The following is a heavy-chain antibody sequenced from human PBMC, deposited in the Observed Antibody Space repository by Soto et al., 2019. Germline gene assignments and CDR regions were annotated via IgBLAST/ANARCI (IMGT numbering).Heavy chain of an antibody. D-gene: IGHD3-10*01. CDR2: INAGNGNT. CDR3: ALDYFRSKTADY. J-gene: IGHJ4*02. V-gene: IGHV1-3*01. Sequence: ASVKVSCKASGYTFTSYAMHWVRQAPGQRLEWMGWINAGNGNTKYSQKFQGRVTITRDTSASTAYMELSSLRSEDTAVYYCALDYFRSKTADYWGQGTLVTVSS. CDR1: GYTFTSYA.